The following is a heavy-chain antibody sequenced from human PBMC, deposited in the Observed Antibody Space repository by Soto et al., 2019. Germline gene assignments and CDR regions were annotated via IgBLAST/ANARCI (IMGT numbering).Heavy chain of an antibody. V-gene: IGHV1-69*13. CDR1: GGTFSSYS. Sequence: GASVKVSCKASGGTFSSYSISWVRQAPGQGLEWMGGIIPIFGTANYAQKFQGRVTITADESTSTAYMELSSLRSEDTAVYYCAGAMIVVVIRGFDPWGQGTLVTVSS. D-gene: IGHD3-22*01. CDR2: IIPIFGTA. CDR3: AGAMIVVVIRGFDP. J-gene: IGHJ5*02.